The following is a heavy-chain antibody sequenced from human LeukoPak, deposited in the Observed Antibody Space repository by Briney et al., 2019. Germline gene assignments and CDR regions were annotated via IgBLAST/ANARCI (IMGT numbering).Heavy chain of an antibody. CDR3: ARDVLGRSGEQLDY. D-gene: IGHD3-3*01. V-gene: IGHV3-7*03. J-gene: IGHJ4*02. Sequence: GGSLRLSCAASGFTFSSYWMSWVRQAPGKGLEWVANIKQDGSEKYYVDSVKGRFTISRDNAKNSLYLQMNSLRVEDTAVYYCARDVLGRSGEQLDYWGQGTLVTVSS. CDR1: GFTFSSYW. CDR2: IKQDGSEK.